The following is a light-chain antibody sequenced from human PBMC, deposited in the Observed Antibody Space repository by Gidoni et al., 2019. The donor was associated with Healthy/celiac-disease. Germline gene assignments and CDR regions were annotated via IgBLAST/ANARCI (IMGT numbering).Light chain of an antibody. J-gene: IGKJ2*03. CDR1: QNVLFNSNTKNY. CDR2: WAS. Sequence: IVMTQSPDSLAVSLGERATINCKSSQNVLFNSNTKNYLAWYQQKSGQSPKLLIYWASARESGVPDRFSGGGSGTDFTLTISSLQAEDVAVYYCQQYYSSPPSFXXXTKLEIK. V-gene: IGKV4-1*01. CDR3: QQYYSSPPS.